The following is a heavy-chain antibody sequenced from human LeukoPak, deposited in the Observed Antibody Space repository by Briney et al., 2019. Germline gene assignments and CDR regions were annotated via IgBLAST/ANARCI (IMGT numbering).Heavy chain of an antibody. D-gene: IGHD2-2*01. V-gene: IGHV3-53*01. J-gene: IGHJ4*02. Sequence: PGGSLRLSYAASGFTVSSSYMTWVHQAPGKGLEWVSITYADGYTFYADSVKGRFTISRDSSKNTLCLQMNSLRAEDTAMYYCARGLRHCDRTSCFQPFDCWGQGTLVTVSS. CDR2: TYADGYT. CDR1: GFTVSSSY. CDR3: ARGLRHCDRTSCFQPFDC.